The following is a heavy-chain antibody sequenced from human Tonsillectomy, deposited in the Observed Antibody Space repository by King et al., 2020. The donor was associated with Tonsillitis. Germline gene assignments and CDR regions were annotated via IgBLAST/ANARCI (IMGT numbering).Heavy chain of an antibody. D-gene: IGHD3-22*01. CDR1: GYTFTSYG. Sequence: QLVQSGAEVKKPGASVKVSCKASGYTFTSYGISWVRQAPGQGLEWMGWISAYNGNTNYAQKLQGRVTMTTDPSTSTAYMELRSLRSDDTAVYYCARDSYYYDSSGYYENYYYYGMDVWGQGTTVTVSS. V-gene: IGHV1-18*01. CDR3: ARDSYYYDSSGYYENYYYYGMDV. J-gene: IGHJ6*02. CDR2: ISAYNGNT.